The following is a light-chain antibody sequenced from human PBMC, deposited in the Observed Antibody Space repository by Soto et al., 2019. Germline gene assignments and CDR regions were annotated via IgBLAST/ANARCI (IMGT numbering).Light chain of an antibody. CDR1: QSISSY. CDR3: QQRYSTPRT. CDR2: AAS. J-gene: IGKJ1*01. V-gene: IGKV1-39*01. Sequence: DIQMTQSPSSLSASVGDRVTITCRASQSISSYLNWYQQKPGKAPKLLIYAASSLQSGVPSRFSGSGSGTDFTLTIRSLQPEDFGNYYCQQRYSTPRTFGHGPKVDIK.